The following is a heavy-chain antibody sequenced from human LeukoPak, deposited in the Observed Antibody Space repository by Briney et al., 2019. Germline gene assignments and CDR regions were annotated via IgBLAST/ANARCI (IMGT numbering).Heavy chain of an antibody. CDR3: ASTPYYDFWSGYYSGLDP. CDR1: GGTFSSYA. V-gene: IGHV1-69*04. J-gene: IGHJ5*02. Sequence: SVKVSCKASGGTFSSYAISWVRQAPGQGLEWMGRIIPILGIANYAQKFQGRVTITADKSTSTAYMELSSLRSEDTAVYYCASTPYYDFWSGYYSGLDPWGQGTLVTVSS. D-gene: IGHD3-3*01. CDR2: IIPILGIA.